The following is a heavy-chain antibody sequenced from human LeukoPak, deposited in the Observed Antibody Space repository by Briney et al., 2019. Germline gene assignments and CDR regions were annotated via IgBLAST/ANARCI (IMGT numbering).Heavy chain of an antibody. CDR2: MNPNSGNT. Sequence: ASVKVSCKASGYTFTSYDINWVRQATGQGLEWMGWMNPNSGNTGYAQKFQGGVTMTRNTSISTAYMELSSLRSEDTAVYYCARGATYCSSTSCYIWFDPWGQGTLVTVSS. J-gene: IGHJ5*02. CDR1: GYTFTSYD. V-gene: IGHV1-8*01. CDR3: ARGATYCSSTSCYIWFDP. D-gene: IGHD2-2*02.